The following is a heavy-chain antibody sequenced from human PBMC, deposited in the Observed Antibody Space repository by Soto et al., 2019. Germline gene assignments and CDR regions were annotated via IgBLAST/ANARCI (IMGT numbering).Heavy chain of an antibody. CDR1: GGSISNYF. Sequence: QVQLQESGPGLVKSSETLSLTCRVSGGSISNYFWSWIRQPPGKGLEWIGYIFNSGSTIYSPSLKSRVTLTLDTSKNQFSLRLGSVTVADMAIYYCARGPETYYMDVWGKGTTVTVSS. V-gene: IGHV4-59*01. J-gene: IGHJ6*03. CDR3: ARGPETYYMDV. CDR2: IFNSGST.